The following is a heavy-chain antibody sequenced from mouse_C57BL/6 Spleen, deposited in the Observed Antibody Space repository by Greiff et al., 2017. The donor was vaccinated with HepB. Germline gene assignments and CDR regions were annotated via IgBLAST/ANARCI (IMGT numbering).Heavy chain of an antibody. CDR1: GYTFTDYE. D-gene: IGHD1-1*01. CDR2: IDPETGGT. J-gene: IGHJ2*01. Sequence: QVQLKESGAELVRPGASVTLSCKASGYTFTDYEMHCVKQTPVHGLEWIGAIDPETGGTAYNQKFKGKAILTADKSSRTAYMELRSLTSEDSAVYYCTRFSTTVVADYFDYWGQGTTLTVSS. CDR3: TRFSTTVVADYFDY. V-gene: IGHV1-15*01.